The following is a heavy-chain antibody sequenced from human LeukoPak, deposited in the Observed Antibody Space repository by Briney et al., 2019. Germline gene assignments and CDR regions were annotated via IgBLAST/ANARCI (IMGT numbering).Heavy chain of an antibody. CDR1: GGTFSSYA. V-gene: IGHV1-69*01. J-gene: IGHJ5*02. Sequence: GASVKVSCKASGGTFSSYAISWVRQAPGQELEWVGGIIPIFGTANYAQKFQGRVTITADESTSTAYMELSSLRSEDTAVYYCARRRWDPMTTVVTHPFDPWGQGTLVTVSS. CDR3: ARRRWDPMTTVVTHPFDP. CDR2: IIPIFGTA. D-gene: IGHD4-23*01.